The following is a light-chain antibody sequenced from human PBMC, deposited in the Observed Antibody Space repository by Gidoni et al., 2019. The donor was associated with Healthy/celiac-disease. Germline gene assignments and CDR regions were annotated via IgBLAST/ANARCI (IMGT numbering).Light chain of an antibody. CDR3: QSYDSSNHVV. CDR2: EDN. J-gene: IGLJ2*01. Sequence: NFMLTQPHSVSESPGQTVTISCTRSSGSIASNYVQWYQQPPGSSPTTVIYEDNQRPSGVPDRFSGSIDSSSNSASLTISGLKTEDEADYYCQSYDSSNHVVFGGGTKLTVL. V-gene: IGLV6-57*01. CDR1: SGSIASNY.